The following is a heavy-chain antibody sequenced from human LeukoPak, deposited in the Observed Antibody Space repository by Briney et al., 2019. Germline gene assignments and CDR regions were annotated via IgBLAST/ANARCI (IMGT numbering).Heavy chain of an antibody. J-gene: IGHJ4*02. V-gene: IGHV1-46*01. CDR2: IYPRDGST. CDR3: ARDQEGFDY. Sequence: ASVKVSCKASGYTFTSNYIHWVRQAPGQGLEWMGMIYPRDGSTSYAQKFQGRVTVTRDTSTSTVHMELGGLRSEDTAVYYCARDQEGFDYWGQGTLVTVFS. CDR1: GYTFTSNY.